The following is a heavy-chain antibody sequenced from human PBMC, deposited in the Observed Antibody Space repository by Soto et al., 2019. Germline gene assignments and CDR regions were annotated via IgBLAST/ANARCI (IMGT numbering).Heavy chain of an antibody. CDR2: IYPEDSDT. CDR3: ASSILIWSVRDAFDI. D-gene: IGHD3-10*01. V-gene: IGHV5-51*03. J-gene: IGHJ3*02. Sequence: EVQLVQSGAEVKKPGESLKISCKGFGYTYPSYWIGWVRQMRGKGLEWMGIIYPEDSDTRYSPSFQGQVTISADKSISTAYLQWCCLKASDTAMYYCASSILIWSVRDAFDIWGQGTMVTVSS. CDR1: GYTYPSYW.